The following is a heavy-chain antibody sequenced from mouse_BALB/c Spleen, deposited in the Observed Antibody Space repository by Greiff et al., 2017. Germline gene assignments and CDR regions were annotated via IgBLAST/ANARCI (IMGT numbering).Heavy chain of an antibody. V-gene: IGHV5-6-2*01. J-gene: IGHJ2*01. CDR3: ARQLGLDDYFDY. CDR1: GFTFSSYY. D-gene: IGHD3-1*01. Sequence: EVKLMESGGGLVKLGGSLKLSCAASGFTFSSYYMSWVRQTPEKRLELVAAINSNGGSTYYPDTVKGRFTISRDNAKNTLYLQMSSLKSEDTALYYCARQLGLDDYFDYWGQGTTLTVSS. CDR2: INSNGGST.